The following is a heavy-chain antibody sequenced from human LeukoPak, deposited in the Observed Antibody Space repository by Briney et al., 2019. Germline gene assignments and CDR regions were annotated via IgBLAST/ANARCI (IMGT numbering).Heavy chain of an antibody. J-gene: IGHJ4*02. CDR2: IYYSGST. D-gene: IGHD3-22*01. CDR1: GGSISSGDYY. CDR3: ARGLYYDSSGYYGYYFDY. Sequence: SETPSLTCTVSGGSISSGDYYWSWIRQPPGKGLEWIGYIYYSGSTYYNPSLKSRVTISVDTSKNQFSLKLSSVTAADTAVYYCARGLYYDSSGYYGYYFDYWGQGTLVTVSS. V-gene: IGHV4-30-4*01.